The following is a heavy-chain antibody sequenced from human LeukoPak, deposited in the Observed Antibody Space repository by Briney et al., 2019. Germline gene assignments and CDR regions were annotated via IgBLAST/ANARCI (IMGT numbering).Heavy chain of an antibody. Sequence: ASVKVSCKASGYTFTSYGISWVRQAPGQGLEWMGWISAYNGNTNYAQKLQGRVTMTTDTSTSTAYMELRSLRSDDTAVYYCARASRDIVATGLYYFDYWGQGTLVTVSS. CDR1: GYTFTSYG. V-gene: IGHV1-18*01. J-gene: IGHJ4*02. CDR3: ARASRDIVATGLYYFDY. CDR2: ISAYNGNT. D-gene: IGHD5-12*01.